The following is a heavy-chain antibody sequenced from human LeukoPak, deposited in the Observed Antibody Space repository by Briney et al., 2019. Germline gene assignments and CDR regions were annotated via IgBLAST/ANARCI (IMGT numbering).Heavy chain of an antibody. D-gene: IGHD3-9*01. CDR3: ASSRYDYDILTLRDAFDI. J-gene: IGHJ3*02. CDR2: IYYSGGT. CDR1: GGSISSYY. V-gene: IGHV4-59*01. Sequence: SETLSLTCTVSGGSISSYYWSWIRQPPGKGLEWIGYIYYSGGTNYNPSLKSRVTISVDTSKNQFSLKLSSVTAADTAVYYCASSRYDYDILTLRDAFDIWGQGTMVTVSS.